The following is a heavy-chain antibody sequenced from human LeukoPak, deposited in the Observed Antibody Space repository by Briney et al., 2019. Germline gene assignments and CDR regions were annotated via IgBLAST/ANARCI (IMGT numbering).Heavy chain of an antibody. D-gene: IGHD2-2*02. CDR1: GGSISSYY. CDR3: ARGHAGYCSSTSCYRFDY. Sequence: SETLSLTRTVSGGSISSYYWSWIRQPPGKGLEWIGYIYYSGSTNYNPSLKSRVTISVDTSKNQFSLKLSSVTAADTAVYYCARGHAGYCSSTSCYRFDYWGQGTLVTVSS. V-gene: IGHV4-59*01. J-gene: IGHJ4*02. CDR2: IYYSGST.